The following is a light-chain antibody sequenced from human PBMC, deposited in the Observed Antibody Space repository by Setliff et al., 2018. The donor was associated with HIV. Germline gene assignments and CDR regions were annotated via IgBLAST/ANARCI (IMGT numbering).Light chain of an antibody. CDR1: SIDVGGYNY. V-gene: IGLV2-11*01. CDR2: DVT. CDR3: CSYAGSYTSLYV. Sequence: QSALTQPRSVSGSPGQSVTISCTGTSIDVGGYNYVSWYQHLPGKAPKLMIYDVTKRPSGVPDRFSGSKSGNTASLTISGLQSEDEADYYCCSYAGSYTSLYVFGTGTKVTVL. J-gene: IGLJ1*01.